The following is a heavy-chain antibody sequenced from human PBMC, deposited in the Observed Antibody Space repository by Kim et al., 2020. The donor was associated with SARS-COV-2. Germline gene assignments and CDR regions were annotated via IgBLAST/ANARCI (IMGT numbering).Heavy chain of an antibody. CDR1: GGSFSGYY. D-gene: IGHD6-19*01. CDR2: INHSGST. Sequence: SETLSLTCAVYGGSFSGYYWSWIRQPPGKGLEWIGEINHSGSTNYNPSLKSRVTISGDTSKNQFSLKLSSVTAADTAVYYGSRKRKQWLGIQPYNWFDP. J-gene: IGHJ5*02. V-gene: IGHV4-34*01. CDR3: SRKRKQWLGIQPYNWFDP.